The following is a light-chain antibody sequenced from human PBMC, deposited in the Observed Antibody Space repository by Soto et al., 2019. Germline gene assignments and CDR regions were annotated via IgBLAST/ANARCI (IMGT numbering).Light chain of an antibody. CDR1: QSVSSY. V-gene: IGKV3-11*01. CDR3: QQRSNWIT. CDR2: DAS. J-gene: IGKJ5*01. Sequence: PGARATLSCRASQSVSSYLAWYQHKPGQAPRLLLYDASNRATGIPARFSGSGSGTDFTLTISSLEPEDVADYYCQQRSNWITFGQGTRLEIE.